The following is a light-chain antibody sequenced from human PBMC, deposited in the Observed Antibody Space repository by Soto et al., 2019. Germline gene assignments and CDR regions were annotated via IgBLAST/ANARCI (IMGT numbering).Light chain of an antibody. Sequence: DIHMTQSASSLSASVGHEVTITCRASQSVTAYLNWYQQKKGKAPKLLIYAASTLQSGVPSRFRGSGYGTDFNPTISNLQTEDFAAYYGQQTYNTPFTFGPGTKVDIK. CDR3: QQTYNTPFT. V-gene: IGKV1-39*01. J-gene: IGKJ3*01. CDR2: AAS. CDR1: QSVTAY.